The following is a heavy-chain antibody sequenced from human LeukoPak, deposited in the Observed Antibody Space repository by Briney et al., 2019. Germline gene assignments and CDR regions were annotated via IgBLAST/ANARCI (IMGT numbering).Heavy chain of an antibody. Sequence: SETLSLTCAVSDYSITSGNYWGWIRQPPGEGLEWIATIYHSGSSYYNPSLKSRVTIPVDTSKNQFSRKLSSVTAADTAVYYCARLLSRSVNYFDYWGQGTLVTVSS. CDR2: IYHSGSS. D-gene: IGHD2-15*01. V-gene: IGHV4-38-2*01. CDR1: DYSITSGNY. J-gene: IGHJ4*02. CDR3: ARLLSRSVNYFDY.